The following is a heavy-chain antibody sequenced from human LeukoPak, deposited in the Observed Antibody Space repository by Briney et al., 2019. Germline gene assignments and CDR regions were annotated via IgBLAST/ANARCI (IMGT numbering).Heavy chain of an antibody. V-gene: IGHV5-51*01. CDR3: ARNYGDEDSVYYYYYYMDV. D-gene: IGHD4-17*01. Sequence: GESLKISCKGSGYSFTSYWIVWVRQMPGKGLEWMGIIYPGDSDTRYSPSFQGQVTISADKSISTAYLQWSSLKASDTAMYYCARNYGDEDSVYYYYYYMDVWGKGTTVTVSS. CDR1: GYSFTSYW. CDR2: IYPGDSDT. J-gene: IGHJ6*03.